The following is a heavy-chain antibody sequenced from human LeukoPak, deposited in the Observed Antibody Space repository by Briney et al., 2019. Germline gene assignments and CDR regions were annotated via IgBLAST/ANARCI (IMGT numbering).Heavy chain of an antibody. J-gene: IGHJ6*03. CDR3: VSSQGSIIVLSTSAQGYYYYMDV. CDR2: IIPIFGTA. CDR1: GGTFSSYA. V-gene: IGHV1-69*13. D-gene: IGHD2-2*01. Sequence: VASVKVSCKASGGTFSSYAISWVRQAPGQGLGWMGGIIPIFGTANYGQNLQGRVTITADESTSTAFMELSGLRSEDTAVYYCVSSQGSIIVLSTSAQGYYYYMDVWGTGTTVTVSS.